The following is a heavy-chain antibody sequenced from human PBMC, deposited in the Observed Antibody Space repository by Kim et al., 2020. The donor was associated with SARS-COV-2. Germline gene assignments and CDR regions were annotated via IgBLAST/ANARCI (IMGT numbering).Heavy chain of an antibody. CDR2: IKSKTDGATI. CDR3: TAACIGCVVATKCVS. Sequence: GGSLRLSCAASGFTFTNAWMSWVRQAPGKGLEWVGRIKSKTDGATIDYAAPVKDRFTISRDDSKNTLYLEMNSLKTEDTGIYYCTAACIGCVVATKCVSWGQGTLVTVSS. J-gene: IGHJ5*01. V-gene: IGHV3-15*01. CDR1: GFTFTNAW. D-gene: IGHD5-12*01.